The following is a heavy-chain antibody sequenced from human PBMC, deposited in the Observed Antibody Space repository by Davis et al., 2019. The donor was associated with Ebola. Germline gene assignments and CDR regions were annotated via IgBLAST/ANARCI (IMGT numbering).Heavy chain of an antibody. V-gene: IGHV4-59*02. Sequence: ESLKISCAASGFTVSSNYMSWIRQPPGKGLEWIGYIYYSGSTNYNPSLKSRVTISVDTSKNQFSLKLSSVTAADTAVYYCARGEGWLRWWGQGTLVTVSS. J-gene: IGHJ4*02. CDR2: IYYSGST. CDR1: GFTVSSNY. D-gene: IGHD5-24*01. CDR3: ARGEGWLRW.